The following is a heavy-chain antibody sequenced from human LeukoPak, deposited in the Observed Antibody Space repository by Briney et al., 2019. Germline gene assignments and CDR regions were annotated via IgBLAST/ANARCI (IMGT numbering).Heavy chain of an antibody. CDR2: IRYDGSNK. CDR3: AKDRCSNGVGCYYYYMDV. J-gene: IGHJ6*03. D-gene: IGHD2-8*01. Sequence: GGSLRLSCAASRFTFSSYGMHWVRQAPGKGLEWVAFIRYDGSNKYYADSVRGRFSISRDSSKNILYLQMNSLRAEDTAVYYCAKDRCSNGVGCYYYYMDVWGKGTTVTISS. V-gene: IGHV3-30*02. CDR1: RFTFSSYG.